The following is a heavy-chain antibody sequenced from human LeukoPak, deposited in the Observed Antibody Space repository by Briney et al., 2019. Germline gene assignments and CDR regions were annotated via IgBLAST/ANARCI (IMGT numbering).Heavy chain of an antibody. CDR2: INWNGGST. CDR1: GFTFDDYG. V-gene: IGHV3-20*04. Sequence: GRSLRLSCAASGFTFDDYGMSWVRQAPGKGLEWVSGINWNGGSTGYADSVKGRFTISRDNAKNSLYLQMNSLRAEDTALYYCARDPHTYCSGGSCYSDYWGQGTLVTVSS. CDR3: ARDPHTYCSGGSCYSDY. J-gene: IGHJ4*02. D-gene: IGHD2-15*01.